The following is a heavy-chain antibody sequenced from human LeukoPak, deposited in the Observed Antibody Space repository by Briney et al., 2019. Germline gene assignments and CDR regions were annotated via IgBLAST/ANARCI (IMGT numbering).Heavy chain of an antibody. D-gene: IGHD6-13*01. V-gene: IGHV3-23*01. Sequence: GGSLRPSCAASGYTFRSYAMTWVRQAPGKGLEWVSAISGSGDTTFYADSVRGRFTISRDNSKNTLYLQMNSLRADDTAVYYCAKTSGSSWLDAFDIWGQGTMVTVSS. CDR2: ISGSGDTT. CDR1: GYTFRSYA. J-gene: IGHJ3*02. CDR3: AKTSGSSWLDAFDI.